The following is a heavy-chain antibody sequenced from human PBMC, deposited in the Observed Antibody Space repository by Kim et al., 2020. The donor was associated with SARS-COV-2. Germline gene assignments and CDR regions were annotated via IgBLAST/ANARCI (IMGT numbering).Heavy chain of an antibody. Sequence: GGSLRLSCAASGFTFSSYSMNWVRQAPGKGLEWVSSISSSSSYIYYADSVKGRFTISRDNAKNSLYLQMNSLRAEDTAVYYCARDPPYYYDSSGYYGGVDYWGQGTLVTVSS. CDR1: GFTFSSYS. CDR2: ISSSSSYI. D-gene: IGHD3-22*01. CDR3: ARDPPYYYDSSGYYGGVDY. J-gene: IGHJ4*02. V-gene: IGHV3-21*01.